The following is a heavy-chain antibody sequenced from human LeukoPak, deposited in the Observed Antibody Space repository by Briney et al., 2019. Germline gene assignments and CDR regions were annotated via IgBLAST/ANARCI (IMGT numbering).Heavy chain of an antibody. D-gene: IGHD4-11*01. CDR2: IYHSGST. CDR3: AIDPNEYSNYNWFDP. J-gene: IGHJ5*02. V-gene: IGHV4-30-2*01. CDR1: GGSISSGGYS. Sequence: SETLSLTCAVSGGSISSGGYSWSWIRQPPGKGLEWIGYIYHSGSTYYNPSLKSRVTISVDRSKNQFSLKLSSVTAADTAVYYCAIDPNEYSNYNWFDPWGQGTLVAVSS.